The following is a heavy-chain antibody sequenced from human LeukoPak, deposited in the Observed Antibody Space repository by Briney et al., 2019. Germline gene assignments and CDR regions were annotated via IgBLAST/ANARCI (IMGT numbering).Heavy chain of an antibody. V-gene: IGHV3-23*01. CDR3: ANRNLGTYYFNY. D-gene: IGHD3-16*01. J-gene: IGHJ4*02. Sequence: GGSLRLSCAASGFTFGHYVTWARQAPGRGLEWVSTINDRDGRTYYADSVRGRFTISSDDSKNTVYLQMNSLRAEDTAVYFCANRNLGTYYFNYWGQGTLVTVSS. CDR1: GFTFGHY. CDR2: INDRDGRT.